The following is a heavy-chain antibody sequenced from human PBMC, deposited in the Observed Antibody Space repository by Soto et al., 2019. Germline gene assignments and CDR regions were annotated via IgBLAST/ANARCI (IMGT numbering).Heavy chain of an antibody. Sequence: SETLSLTCSVSGDSIGTYYWSWVRQPPGKGLEWLGFVHYSGSTQYNPSLKGRVTISVDMSKNQLSLKLRSVTAADTDVYYCARESEGGDLHDWFDPWGQGTLVTVSS. CDR3: ARESEGGDLHDWFDP. V-gene: IGHV4-59*01. CDR2: VHYSGST. D-gene: IGHD3-16*01. J-gene: IGHJ5*02. CDR1: GDSIGTYY.